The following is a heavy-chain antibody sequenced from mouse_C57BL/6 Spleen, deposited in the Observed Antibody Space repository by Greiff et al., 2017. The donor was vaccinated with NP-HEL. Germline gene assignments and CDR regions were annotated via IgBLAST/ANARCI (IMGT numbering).Heavy chain of an antibody. D-gene: IGHD1-1*01. CDR3: ARAGLLPYYAMDY. Sequence: QVQLKQPGTELVKPGASVKLSCKASGYTFTSYWMHWVKQRPGQGLEWIGNINPRNGGTKYNEKFKSKATLTVDKSSSTAYMPLSSLTSEDSAVYYCARAGLLPYYAMDYWGQGTSVTVSS. V-gene: IGHV1-53*01. J-gene: IGHJ4*01. CDR2: INPRNGGT. CDR1: GYTFTSYW.